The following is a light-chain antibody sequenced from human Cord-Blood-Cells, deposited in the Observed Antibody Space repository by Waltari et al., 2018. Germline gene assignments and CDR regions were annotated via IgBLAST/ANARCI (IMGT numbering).Light chain of an antibody. J-gene: IGKJ2*01. CDR2: GAS. CDR1: QSVSSSY. V-gene: IGKV3-20*01. CDR3: QQYGSSPNT. Sequence: EIVLTQSPGTLALSPGERATLSCRASQSVSSSYLAWYQQKPGKAPRLLIYGASSRATGIPDRFSGSGSGTDFTLTISRLGPEDFAVYYCQQYGSSPNTFGQGTKLEIK.